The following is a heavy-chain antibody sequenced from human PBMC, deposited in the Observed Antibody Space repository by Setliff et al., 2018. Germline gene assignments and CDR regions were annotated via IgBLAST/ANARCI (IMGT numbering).Heavy chain of an antibody. Sequence: SVKVSCKAFGGTFSNSAINWVRQAPRQGLEWMGGIIPIRGAADYAQTFQGKVIITADGSTSTAYMELTSLRSDDAAVYFCARPRSPKISIFGVTPFDYWGQGTLVTVSS. CDR2: IIPIRGAA. CDR1: GGTFSNSA. D-gene: IGHD3-3*01. CDR3: ARPRSPKISIFGVTPFDY. J-gene: IGHJ4*02. V-gene: IGHV1-69*13.